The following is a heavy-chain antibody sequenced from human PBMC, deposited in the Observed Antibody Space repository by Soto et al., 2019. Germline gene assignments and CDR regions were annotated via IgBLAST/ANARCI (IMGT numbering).Heavy chain of an antibody. V-gene: IGHV1-18*01. J-gene: IGHJ4*02. CDR1: GYTFTSYG. D-gene: IGHD1-26*01. CDR3: ARDRLGATGDY. CDR2: SSAYNSNI. Sequence: QVQLVQSGAEVKKPGASVKVSCKASGYTFTSYGISWVRQTPEQGLEWRGWSSAYNSNINFAKKLQDRITMTTDTSTNPVYMELRSIRSDDTAVYFCARDRLGATGDYWGQGTLVTVSS.